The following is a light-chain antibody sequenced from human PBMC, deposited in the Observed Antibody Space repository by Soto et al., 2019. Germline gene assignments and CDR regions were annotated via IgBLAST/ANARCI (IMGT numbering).Light chain of an antibody. J-gene: IGLJ3*02. CDR2: EVS. V-gene: IGLV2-14*01. CDR1: SSDVGGYNY. CDR3: SSYTSSSTRV. Sequence: QSALTPPASVSGSPGQSITISCTGTSSDVGGYNYVSWYQQHPGKAPKLMIYEVSNRPSGVSNRFSGSKSGNTASLTISGLQAGDEADYYCSSYTSSSTRVFGGGTKLTVL.